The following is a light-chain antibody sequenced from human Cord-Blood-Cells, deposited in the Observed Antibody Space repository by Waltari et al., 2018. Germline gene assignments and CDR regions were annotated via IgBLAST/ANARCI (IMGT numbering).Light chain of an antibody. V-gene: IGLV3-19*01. CDR2: GKN. Sequence: SSELTQDPAVSVALGQTVRITCQGDRLRSYYASWYQHKPGQAPVLVIYGKNNRPSGIPDRFSGSSSGNTASLTITGAQAEDEADYYCNSRDSSGNHLVVFGGVTTLTVL. J-gene: IGLJ2*01. CDR3: NSRDSSGNHLVV. CDR1: RLRSYY.